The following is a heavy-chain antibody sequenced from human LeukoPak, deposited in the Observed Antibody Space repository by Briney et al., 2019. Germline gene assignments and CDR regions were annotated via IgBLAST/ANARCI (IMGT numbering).Heavy chain of an antibody. V-gene: IGHV4-59*01. CDR1: GGSISSYY. Sequence: SETLSLTCTVSGGSISSYYWSWIRQPPGKGLEWIGDIYYSGSTNYNPSLKSRVTISVDTSKNQFSLKLSSVTAADTAVYYCARVVSDILTGYHYMDVWGKGTTVTISS. CDR3: ARVVSDILTGYHYMDV. D-gene: IGHD3-9*01. J-gene: IGHJ6*03. CDR2: IYYSGST.